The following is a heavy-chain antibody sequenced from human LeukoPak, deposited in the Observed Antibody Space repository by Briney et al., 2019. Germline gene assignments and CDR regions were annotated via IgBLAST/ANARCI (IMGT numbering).Heavy chain of an antibody. CDR1: GYTFTCYD. D-gene: IGHD4-17*01. Sequence: GASVKVSCKASGYTFTCYDINWVRQATGQGLEWMGWMNPNSGNTGYAQKFQGRVTMTRNTSISTAYMELSSLRSEDTAVYYCARGPFFTTVTRDYWGQGTLVTVSS. V-gene: IGHV1-8*01. CDR3: ARGPFFTTVTRDY. CDR2: MNPNSGNT. J-gene: IGHJ4*02.